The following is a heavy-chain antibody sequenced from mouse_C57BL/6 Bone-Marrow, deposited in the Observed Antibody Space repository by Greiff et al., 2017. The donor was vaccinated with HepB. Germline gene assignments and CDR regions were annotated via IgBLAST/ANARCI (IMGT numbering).Heavy chain of an antibody. CDR3: ARNKEYYGSYYFDY. Sequence: VKLMESGPGLVQPSQSLSITCTVSGFSLTSYGVHWVRQSPGKGLEWLGVIWSGGSTDYNAAFISRLSISKDNSKSQVFFKMNSLQADDTAIYYCARNKEYYGSYYFDYWGQGTTLTVSS. V-gene: IGHV2-2*01. CDR2: IWSGGST. CDR1: GFSLTSYG. D-gene: IGHD1-1*01. J-gene: IGHJ2*01.